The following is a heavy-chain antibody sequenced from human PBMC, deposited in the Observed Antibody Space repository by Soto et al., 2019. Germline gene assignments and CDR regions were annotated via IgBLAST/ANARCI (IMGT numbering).Heavy chain of an antibody. D-gene: IGHD6-13*01. V-gene: IGHV1-69*12. CDR1: GGTFSSYA. J-gene: IGHJ6*02. CDR3: ARVLAAAANYDSYGMYV. CDR2: IIRIFGTA. Sequence: QVQLVQSGAEVKKPGSSVKVSCKASGGTFSSYAISWVRQAPGQGLEWLGGIIRIFGTANYAQKFQGRVTITADESTSTAYMELSSLRSDNTAVYYCARVLAAAANYDSYGMYVWGHGTTVTVSS.